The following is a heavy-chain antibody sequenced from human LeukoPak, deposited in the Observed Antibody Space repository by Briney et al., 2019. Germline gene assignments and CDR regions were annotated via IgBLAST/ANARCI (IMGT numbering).Heavy chain of an antibody. CDR3: AKDPYSGSYFDY. D-gene: IGHD1-26*01. CDR2: ISGSGGST. Sequence: GGSLRLSCAASGFTFSSYAMSWVRQAPGKGLEWVSAISGSGGSTYYADSVKGRFTIYRDNSKNTLYLQMNSLRAEDTAVYYCAKDPYSGSYFDYWGQGTLVTVSS. V-gene: IGHV3-23*01. J-gene: IGHJ4*02. CDR1: GFTFSSYA.